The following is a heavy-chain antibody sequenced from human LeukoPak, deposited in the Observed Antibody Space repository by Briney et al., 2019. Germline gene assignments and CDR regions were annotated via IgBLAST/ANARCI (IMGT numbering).Heavy chain of an antibody. J-gene: IGHJ4*02. CDR3: AREGAGGATTFDDY. Sequence: GASVKVSCKASGYTFTSYGINWVRQAPGQGLEWMGWINPNSGGTNYAQKFQGRVTMTRDTSISTAYMELSRLRSDDTAVYYCAREGAGGATTFDDYWGQGTLVTVSS. V-gene: IGHV1-2*02. CDR1: GYTFTSYG. D-gene: IGHD1-26*01. CDR2: INPNSGGT.